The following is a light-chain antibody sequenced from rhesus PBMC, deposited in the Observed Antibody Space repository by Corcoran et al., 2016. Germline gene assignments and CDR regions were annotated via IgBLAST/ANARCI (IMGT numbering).Light chain of an antibody. Sequence: DIQMTQSPSSLSASVGDTVTITCRASPGISSYLNWFQQKPGKAPKLLIYAASSLESGVPSRFRGSGSGTECTLTISSLQPEDFAAYYCLQHNSYPWTFGQGTKVEIK. J-gene: IGKJ1*01. CDR1: PGISSY. CDR3: LQHNSYPWT. V-gene: IGKV1-28*01. CDR2: AAS.